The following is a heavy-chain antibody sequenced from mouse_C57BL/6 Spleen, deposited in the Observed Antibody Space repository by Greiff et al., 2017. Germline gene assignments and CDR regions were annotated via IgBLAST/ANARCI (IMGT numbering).Heavy chain of an antibody. D-gene: IGHD1-1*01. CDR3: ARTGYYGSSPFAY. CDR2: INPNNGGT. CDR1: GYTFTDYN. V-gene: IGHV1-22*01. Sequence: EVQLQQSGPELVKPGASVKMSCKASGYTFTDYNMHWVKQSHGKSLEWIGYINPNNGGTSYNQKFKGKATLTVNKSSSTAYMELRSLTSEDSAFYYCARTGYYGSSPFAYWGQGTLVTVSS. J-gene: IGHJ3*01.